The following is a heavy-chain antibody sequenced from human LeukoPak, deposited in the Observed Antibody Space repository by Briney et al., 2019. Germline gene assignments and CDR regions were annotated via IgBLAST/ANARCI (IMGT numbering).Heavy chain of an antibody. Sequence: GASVKVSCKASGGTFSSYAISWVRQAPGQGLEWMGRIIPILGIANYAQKFQGRVTITADKSTSTAYMELSSLRSEDTAVYYCARPSLSSVTTSYYYYGMDVWGQGTTVTVSS. CDR1: GGTFSSYA. V-gene: IGHV1-69*04. D-gene: IGHD4-17*01. CDR2: IIPILGIA. J-gene: IGHJ6*02. CDR3: ARPSLSSVTTSYYYYGMDV.